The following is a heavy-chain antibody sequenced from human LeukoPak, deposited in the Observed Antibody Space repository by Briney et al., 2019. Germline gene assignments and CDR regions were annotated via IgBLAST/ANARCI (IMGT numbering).Heavy chain of an antibody. CDR1: GGSISRGGYY. Sequence: SQTLSLTCSVSGGSISRGGYYWSWIRQHPGKGLEWIGYIHYSGRTYYNPSLKSRVMVSVDTSKNQFSLRLSSVTAADTAVYYCARELRYSTNYSYYYGMDVWGKGTTVTVSS. D-gene: IGHD3-9*01. V-gene: IGHV4-31*03. CDR3: ARELRYSTNYSYYYGMDV. J-gene: IGHJ6*04. CDR2: IHYSGRT.